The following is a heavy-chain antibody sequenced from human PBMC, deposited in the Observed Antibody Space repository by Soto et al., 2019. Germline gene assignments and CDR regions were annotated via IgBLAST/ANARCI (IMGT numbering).Heavy chain of an antibody. Sequence: QVQLVQSGAEVKEPGSAVKVSCKAPADSFSSYGISWVRQAPGQGLELMGGIIPIFGTTNYAEKFQGRVTITADESTNTDYMELSSLRSEDTALYYCARVFPDGWVEPGVVRGYLDTWGRGTLVNVSS. CDR2: IIPIFGTT. J-gene: IGHJ4*02. CDR3: ARVFPDGWVEPGVVRGYLDT. CDR1: ADSFSSYG. D-gene: IGHD3-3*01. V-gene: IGHV1-69*01.